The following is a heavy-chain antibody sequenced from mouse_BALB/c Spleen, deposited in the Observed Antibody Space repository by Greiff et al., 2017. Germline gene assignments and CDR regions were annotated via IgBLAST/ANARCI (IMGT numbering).Heavy chain of an antibody. V-gene: IGHV5-6-3*01. J-gene: IGHJ2*01. CDR2: INSNGGST. Sequence: DVHLVESGGGLVQPGGSLKLSCAASGFTFSSYGMSWVRQTPDKRLELVATINSNGGSTYYPDSVKGRFTISRDNAKNTLYLQMSSLKSEDTAMYYCARATTVVARDYFDYWGQGTTLTVSS. D-gene: IGHD1-1*01. CDR3: ARATTVVARDYFDY. CDR1: GFTFSSYG.